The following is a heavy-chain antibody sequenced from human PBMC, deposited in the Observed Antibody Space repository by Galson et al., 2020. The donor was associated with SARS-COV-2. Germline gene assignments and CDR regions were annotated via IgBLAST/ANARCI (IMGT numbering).Heavy chain of an antibody. CDR3: ARAPAATLYYYYGMDV. V-gene: IGHV3-48*02. CDR1: GFTFSSYS. Sequence: GGSLRLSCAASGFTFSSYSMNWVRQAPGKGLEWVSYISSSSSTIYYADSVKGRFTISRDNAKNSLYLQMNSLRDEDTAVYYCARAPAATLYYYYGMDVWGQGTTVTVSS. J-gene: IGHJ6*02. CDR2: ISSSSSTI. D-gene: IGHD2-15*01.